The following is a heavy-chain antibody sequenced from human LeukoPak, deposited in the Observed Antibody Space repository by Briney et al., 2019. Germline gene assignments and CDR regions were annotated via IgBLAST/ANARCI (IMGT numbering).Heavy chain of an antibody. V-gene: IGHV3-7*01. CDR3: ARDGALRIYDY. CDR1: GFTFSSYW. Sequence: GGSLRLSCAASGFTFSSYWMTWVRQAPGKGLEWVASIKQDGNEKYYVDSVKGRFTISRDNARNSLYLQMSSLRADDTAVYYCARDGALRIYDYWGQGTLGTVSA. J-gene: IGHJ4*02. D-gene: IGHD3-16*01. CDR2: IKQDGNEK.